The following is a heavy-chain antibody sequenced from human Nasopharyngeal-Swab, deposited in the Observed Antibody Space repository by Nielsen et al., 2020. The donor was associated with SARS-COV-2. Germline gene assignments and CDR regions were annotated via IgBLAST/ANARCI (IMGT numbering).Heavy chain of an antibody. CDR3: AKWGGGYNSVGFDY. D-gene: IGHD5-24*01. Sequence: GESLKISCAASGFTFSSSGMDWVRQAPGKGLEWVAVISYDGSNEYYGDSVKGRFTISRDNSKNTLYLQMNGLRAEDTAVYYCAKWGGGYNSVGFDYWGQGTLVTVSS. CDR1: GFTFSSSG. J-gene: IGHJ4*02. CDR2: ISYDGSNE. V-gene: IGHV3-30*18.